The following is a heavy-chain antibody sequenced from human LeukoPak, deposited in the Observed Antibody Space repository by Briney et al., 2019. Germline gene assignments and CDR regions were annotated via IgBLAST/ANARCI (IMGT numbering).Heavy chain of an antibody. V-gene: IGHV3-21*01. CDR3: ARTLNRGYYYGSAY. CDR2: ISSSSSYI. Sequence: GGSLRLSCAASGFTFSSYSMNWVRQAPGKGLEWVSSISSSSSYIYYAGSVKGRFTISRDNAKNSLYLQMNSLRAEDTAVYYCARTLNRGYYYGSAYWGQGTLVTVSS. D-gene: IGHD3-10*01. J-gene: IGHJ4*02. CDR1: GFTFSSYS.